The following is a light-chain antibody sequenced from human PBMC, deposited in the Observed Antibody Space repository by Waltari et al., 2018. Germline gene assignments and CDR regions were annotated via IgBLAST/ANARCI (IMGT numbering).Light chain of an antibody. Sequence: EVVLTQSPGTLSLSPGERATLSCRASQTVSMVAGPHLAWYQQRPGQAPRLLIYAVSTRATGIPDRVTGSGSGTDFTLTINRLEAEDSAVYYCQQYGRSPLTFGGGTKVEIK. CDR3: QQYGRSPLT. J-gene: IGKJ4*01. V-gene: IGKV3-20*01. CDR2: AVS. CDR1: QTVSMVAGPH.